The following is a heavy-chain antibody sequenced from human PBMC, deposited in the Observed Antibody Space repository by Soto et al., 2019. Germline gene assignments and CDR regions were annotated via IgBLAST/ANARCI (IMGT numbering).Heavy chain of an antibody. V-gene: IGHV1-2*04. J-gene: IGHJ6*03. CDR3: ARGRRGYSGYDHYYYYMDV. D-gene: IGHD5-12*01. CDR1: GYTFTGYY. Sequence: ASVKVSCKASGYTFTGYYMHWVRQAPGQGLEWMGWINPNSGGTNYAQKFRGWVTMTRDTSISTAYMELSRLRSDDTAVYYCARGRRGYSGYDHYYYYMDVWGKGTTVTVSS. CDR2: INPNSGGT.